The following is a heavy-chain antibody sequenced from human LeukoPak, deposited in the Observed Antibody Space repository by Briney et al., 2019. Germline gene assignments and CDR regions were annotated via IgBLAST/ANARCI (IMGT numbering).Heavy chain of an antibody. CDR3: ARDPDAGEYGSGSPREDY. CDR2: ISSSGSTI. D-gene: IGHD3-10*01. Sequence: PGGSLRLSCAASGFTFSDYYMSWIRQAPGKGLEWVSYISSSGSTIYYADSVKGRFTISRDNAKNSLYLQMNSLRAEDTAVYYCARDPDAGEYGSGSPREDYWGQGTLVTVSS. J-gene: IGHJ4*02. V-gene: IGHV3-11*01. CDR1: GFTFSDYY.